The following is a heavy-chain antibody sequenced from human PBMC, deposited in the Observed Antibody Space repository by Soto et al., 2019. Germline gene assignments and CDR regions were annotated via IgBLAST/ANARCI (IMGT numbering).Heavy chain of an antibody. J-gene: IGHJ6*02. CDR1: GYTYTNYW. V-gene: IGHV5-51*01. D-gene: IGHD3-9*01. CDR3: ARQSIHVLRYFDWRRSWYYYGRDA. Sequence: PGESLKISCQASGYTYTNYWIGWVRQMPGKGLEWMGIIYPGDSDTRYSPSFQGQVTISADKSISTAYLQWSSLKASDTAMYYCARQSIHVLRYFDWRRSWYYYGRDAWGQGTTVTVSS. CDR2: IYPGDSDT.